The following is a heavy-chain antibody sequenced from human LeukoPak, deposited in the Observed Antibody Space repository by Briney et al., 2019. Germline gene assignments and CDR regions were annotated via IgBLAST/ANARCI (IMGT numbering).Heavy chain of an antibody. CDR3: ARAVREYGMDV. J-gene: IGHJ6*02. CDR1: GLTFSSYG. Sequence: GGSLRLSCAASGLTFSSYGMHWVRQAPGKGLEWVAVIWYDGSNKYYADSVKGRFTISRDNSKNTLYLQMNSLRAEDTAVYYCARAVREYGMDVWGQGTTVTVSS. V-gene: IGHV3-33*01. CDR2: IWYDGSNK.